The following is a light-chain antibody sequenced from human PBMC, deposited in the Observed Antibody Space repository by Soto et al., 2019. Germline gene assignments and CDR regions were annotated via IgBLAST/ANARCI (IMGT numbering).Light chain of an antibody. J-gene: IGKJ1*01. CDR1: QSVSSY. V-gene: IGKV3-11*01. CDR2: DAS. CDR3: QQRSNWPRRT. Sequence: EIVLTQSPATLSLSPGERATLSCRASQSVSSYLAWYQQKPGQAPRLLIYDASNRATGIPARFSGSGSGTDCTLTISSLEPEDFAVYYCQQRSNWPRRTFGQGTKVEIK.